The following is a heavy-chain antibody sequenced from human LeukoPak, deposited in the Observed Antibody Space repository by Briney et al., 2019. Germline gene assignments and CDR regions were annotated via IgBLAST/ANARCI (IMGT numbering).Heavy chain of an antibody. CDR1: GFTFSSYG. CDR2: ISYDGSNK. V-gene: IGHV3-30*18. D-gene: IGHD3-9*01. Sequence: GGSLRLSCAASGFTFSSYGMHWVRQAPGKGLEWVAVISYDGSNKYYADSVKGRFTISRDNSKNTPYLQMNSLRAEDTAVYYCAKQRRYFDWSTGGFDYWGQGTLVTVSS. CDR3: AKQRRYFDWSTGGFDY. J-gene: IGHJ4*02.